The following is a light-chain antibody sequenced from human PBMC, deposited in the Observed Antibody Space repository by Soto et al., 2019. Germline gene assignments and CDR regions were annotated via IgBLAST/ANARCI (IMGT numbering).Light chain of an antibody. V-gene: IGLV1-44*01. CDR3: AAWDGSLNNVL. CDR1: GSSIGTNT. CDR2: GNN. J-gene: IGLJ2*01. Sequence: QSALTQPPSASGTPGQRVTISCSGSGSSIGTNTVNWYRQLPGTAPKLLIYGNNQRPSGVPDRFSGSKSGTSASLAISGLQSEDEAAYYCAAWDGSLNNVLFGGGTKLTVL.